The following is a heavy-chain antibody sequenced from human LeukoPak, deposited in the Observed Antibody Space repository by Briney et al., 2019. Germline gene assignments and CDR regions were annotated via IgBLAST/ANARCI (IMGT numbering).Heavy chain of an antibody. CDR2: IYPGDSDT. CDR3: ARHHYDSSGYYDY. CDR1: GDSFSDYY. V-gene: IGHV5-51*01. Sequence: KVSCKVSGDSFSDYYMHWVRQAPGQGLEWMGLIYPGDSDTRYGPSFQGQVTISADKSISTAYLQWSSLKASDTAMYYCARHHYDSSGYYDYWGQGTLVTVSS. J-gene: IGHJ4*02. D-gene: IGHD3-22*01.